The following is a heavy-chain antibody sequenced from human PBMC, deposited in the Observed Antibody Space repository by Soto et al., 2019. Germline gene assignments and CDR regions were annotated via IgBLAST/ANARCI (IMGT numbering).Heavy chain of an antibody. V-gene: IGHV3-23*01. CDR1: GFTFSSYA. J-gene: IGHJ4*02. CDR3: AKGRESSGSYRPFDY. D-gene: IGHD3-22*01. Sequence: LRLSCAASGFTFSSYAMSWVRQAPGKGLEWVSAISAGAVATNYADSVKGRFTISRDNSKNTLYLQMNSLRAEDTAVYYCAKGRESSGSYRPFDYWGQGALVTVSS. CDR2: ISAGAVAT.